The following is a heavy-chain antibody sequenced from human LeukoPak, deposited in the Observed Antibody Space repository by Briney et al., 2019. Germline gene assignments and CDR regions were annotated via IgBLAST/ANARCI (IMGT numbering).Heavy chain of an antibody. Sequence: WVTDSCKASGYTFPSYYMHWVRQPPAQVLEWMGIINSCDGSTHYVRKFQGRVTMTRDTSTSTVYMELSSLRFEDTAVYYCARVGNPTRPITMVRGVPQYGMDVWGQGTTVTVSS. CDR1: GYTFPSYY. V-gene: IGHV1-46*01. D-gene: IGHD3-10*01. CDR3: ARVGNPTRPITMVRGVPQYGMDV. J-gene: IGHJ6*02. CDR2: INSCDGST.